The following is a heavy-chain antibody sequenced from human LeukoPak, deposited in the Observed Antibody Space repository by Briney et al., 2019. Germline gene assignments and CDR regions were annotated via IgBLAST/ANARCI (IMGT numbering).Heavy chain of an antibody. CDR1: GGSISSYY. CDR3: ARLRVGLGGGLTFLDY. V-gene: IGHV4-59*08. J-gene: IGHJ4*02. D-gene: IGHD1-26*01. Sequence: SGTPSPTCTGSGGSISSYYWSWIRQPPGKGPGGVGDIYYSGSTNYNPSLKSRVTISVDTSKNQFSLKLSSVTAADTAVYYCARLRVGLGGGLTFLDYWGQGTLVTVSS. CDR2: IYYSGST.